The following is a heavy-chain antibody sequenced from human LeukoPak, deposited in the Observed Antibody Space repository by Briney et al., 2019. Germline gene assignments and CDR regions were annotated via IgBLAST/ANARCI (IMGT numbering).Heavy chain of an antibody. Sequence: ASVKVSCKASGYTFTRYAISWVRQAPGQGLEWMGWISTYNGDTNYAQNLQGRVTMTREPSTSTAYMELRSLRSDDTAVYYCARASYYYDSSGYPGYYFDYWGQGTLVTVSS. J-gene: IGHJ4*02. CDR3: ARASYYYDSSGYPGYYFDY. D-gene: IGHD3-22*01. V-gene: IGHV1-18*04. CDR1: GYTFTRYA. CDR2: ISTYNGDT.